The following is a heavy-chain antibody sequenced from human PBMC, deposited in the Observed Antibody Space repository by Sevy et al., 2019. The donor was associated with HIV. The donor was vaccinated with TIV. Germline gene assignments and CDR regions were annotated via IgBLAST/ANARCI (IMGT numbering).Heavy chain of an antibody. V-gene: IGHV3-23*01. J-gene: IGHJ4*02. D-gene: IGHD1-7*01. Sequence: GGSLRLSCAASGFTFSSYAMSWVRQAPGKGLEWVSAISGSGGSTYYADSVKGRFTISRDNSKNTLYLQMNSLRAEDTAVYSCARIIGITGTLDFDYWGQGTLVTVSS. CDR3: ARIIGITGTLDFDY. CDR1: GFTFSSYA. CDR2: ISGSGGST.